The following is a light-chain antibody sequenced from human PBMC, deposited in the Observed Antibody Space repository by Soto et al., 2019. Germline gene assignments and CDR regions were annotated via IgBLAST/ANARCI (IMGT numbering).Light chain of an antibody. CDR2: SAS. CDR3: QQSYSTPHT. J-gene: IGKJ2*01. V-gene: IGKV1-39*01. CDR1: QSISIF. Sequence: DIQMTQSPSSLSASVGDRVTITCRASQSISIFLNWYQQKPGKVPNLLIYSASSLQSGVPTRFSGSGSGTHFTLTINSLQPEDFATYYCQQSYSTPHTFGQGPELEIK.